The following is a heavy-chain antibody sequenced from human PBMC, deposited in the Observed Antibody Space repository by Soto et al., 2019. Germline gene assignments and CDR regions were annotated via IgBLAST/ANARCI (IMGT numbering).Heavy chain of an antibody. J-gene: IGHJ6*02. Sequence: GGSLRLSCAASGLTFDGYTINWVRQAPGKRLEWLSSISSSGYIFSTDSVRGRFTISRDNAKNSVYLQINSLRAEDTAVYFCARDCSGGSCYPGMDVWGQGTTVTVSS. CDR2: ISSSGYI. D-gene: IGHD2-15*01. CDR3: ARDCSGGSCYPGMDV. V-gene: IGHV3-21*01. CDR1: GLTFDGYT.